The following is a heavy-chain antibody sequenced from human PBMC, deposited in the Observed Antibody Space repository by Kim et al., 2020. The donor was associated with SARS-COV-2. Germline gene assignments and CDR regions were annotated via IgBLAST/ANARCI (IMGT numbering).Heavy chain of an antibody. CDR3: TTAPHPDCGGDCGPGMDV. Sequence: GGSLRLSCAASGFTFSNAWMSWVRQAPGKGLEWVGRIKSKTDGGTTDYAAPVKGRFTISRDDSKNTLYLQMNSLKTEDTAVYYCTTAPHPDCGGDCGPGMDVWGQGTTVTVSS. J-gene: IGHJ6*02. D-gene: IGHD2-21*02. CDR2: IKSKTDGGTT. V-gene: IGHV3-15*01. CDR1: GFTFSNAW.